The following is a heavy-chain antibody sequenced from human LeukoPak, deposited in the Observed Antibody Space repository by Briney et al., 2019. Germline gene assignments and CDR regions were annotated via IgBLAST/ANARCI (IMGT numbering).Heavy chain of an antibody. V-gene: IGHV3-74*01. Sequence: GSLRLSCAASGFTFSNFLMTWVRQAPGKGLMWVSRMNGEGTTIDYADSVKGRFTVSRDYAKNTLFLQMNNLRTEDTALYFCATARNFRFEYWGQGSLVIVSA. CDR3: ATARNFRFEY. D-gene: IGHD1-7*01. CDR1: GFTFSNFL. CDR2: MNGEGTTI. J-gene: IGHJ4*02.